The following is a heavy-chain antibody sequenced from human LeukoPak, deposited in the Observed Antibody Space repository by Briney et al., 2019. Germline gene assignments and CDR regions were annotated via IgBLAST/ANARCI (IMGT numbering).Heavy chain of an antibody. J-gene: IGHJ4*02. CDR2: IKQDGSEK. CDR3: ARDIRYYDRALEVDY. CDR1: GFTFSSYW. V-gene: IGHV3-7*01. D-gene: IGHD3-22*01. Sequence: PGGSLRLSCAASGFTFSSYWMSWVRQAPGKGLEWVANIKQDGSEKYYVDSVKGRFTISRDNAKNSLYLQMNSLRAEDTAVYYCARDIRYYDRALEVDYWGQGTLVTVSS.